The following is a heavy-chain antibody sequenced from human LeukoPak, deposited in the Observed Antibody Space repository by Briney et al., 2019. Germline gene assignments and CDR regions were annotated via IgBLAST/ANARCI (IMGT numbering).Heavy chain of an antibody. CDR3: ARGHYDSSGYYYPYFDY. D-gene: IGHD3-22*01. CDR1: GYRFTTYW. Sequence: GESLKISCEDSGYRFTTYWIGWVRQLPGKGLEWMGIIYPGDSDTRYSPSFQGQVTISADKSISTAYLQWSSLKASDTAMYYCARGHYDSSGYYYPYFDYWGQGTLVTVSS. J-gene: IGHJ4*02. CDR2: IYPGDSDT. V-gene: IGHV5-51*01.